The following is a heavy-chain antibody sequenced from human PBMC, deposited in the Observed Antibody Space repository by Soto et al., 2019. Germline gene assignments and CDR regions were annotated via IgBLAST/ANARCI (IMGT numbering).Heavy chain of an antibody. CDR3: ARVAWDTFWSGYYLDY. J-gene: IGHJ4*02. V-gene: IGHV3-30-3*01. D-gene: IGHD3-3*01. Sequence: GSLRLSCAASGFTFSSYAMHWVRQAPGKGLEWVAVISYDGSNKYYADSVKGRFTISRDNSKNTLYLQMNSLRAEDTAVYYCARVAWDTFWSGYYLDYWGQGTLVTVSS. CDR1: GFTFSSYA. CDR2: ISYDGSNK.